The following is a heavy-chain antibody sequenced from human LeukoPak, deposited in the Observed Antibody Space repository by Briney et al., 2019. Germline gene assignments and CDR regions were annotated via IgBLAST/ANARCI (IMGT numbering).Heavy chain of an antibody. CDR2: ISSSGST. Sequence: SETLSLTCSVSGDSITYFYWSWIRQAAGKGLEWIGRISSSGSTDYNASLKSRVTISVDTSKNQFSLKLSSVTAADTAVYYCARRGSRWYWYFDYWGQGTLVTVSS. D-gene: IGHD6-13*01. V-gene: IGHV4-4*07. CDR1: GDSITYFY. J-gene: IGHJ4*02. CDR3: ARRGSRWYWYFDY.